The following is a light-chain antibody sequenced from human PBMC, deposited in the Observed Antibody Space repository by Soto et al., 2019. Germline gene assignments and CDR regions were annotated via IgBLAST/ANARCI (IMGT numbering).Light chain of an antibody. Sequence: PGERVTLSCRASQGVSSSYLTWYQQKPGQAPRLLIYGASTRATSLPARFSGSGSGTYFTLTISSLQPEDFAVYYCQHDYTRFTFGPGTKVDIK. CDR2: GAS. CDR3: QHDYTRFT. CDR1: QGVSSSY. V-gene: IGKV3D-7*01. J-gene: IGKJ3*01.